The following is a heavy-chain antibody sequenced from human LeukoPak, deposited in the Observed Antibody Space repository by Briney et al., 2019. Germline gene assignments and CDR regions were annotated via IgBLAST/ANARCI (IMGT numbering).Heavy chain of an antibody. V-gene: IGHV3-30-3*01. CDR3: ARDRRGYSYGYSYYYYGMDV. CDR1: GFTFSSYA. J-gene: IGHJ6*02. D-gene: IGHD5-18*01. Sequence: PGGSLRLSCAASGFTFSSYAMHWVRQASGKGLEWVAVISYDGSNKYYADSVKGRFTISRDNSKNTLYLQMNSLRAEDTAVYYCARDRRGYSYGYSYYYYGMDVWGQGTTVTVSS. CDR2: ISYDGSNK.